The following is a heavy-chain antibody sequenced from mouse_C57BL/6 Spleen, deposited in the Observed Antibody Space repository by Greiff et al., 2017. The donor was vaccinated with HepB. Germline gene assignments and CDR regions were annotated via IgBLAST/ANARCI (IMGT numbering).Heavy chain of an antibody. V-gene: IGHV5-4*01. D-gene: IGHD2-4*01. CDR1: GFTFSSYA. Sequence: EVQRVESGGGLVKPGGSLKLSCAASGFTFSSYAMSWVRQTPEKRLEWVATISDGGSYTYYPDNVKGRFTISRDNAKNNLYLQMSHLKSEDTAMYYCARDRDYDVAWFAYWGQGTLVTVSA. CDR2: ISDGGSYT. CDR3: ARDRDYDVAWFAY. J-gene: IGHJ3*01.